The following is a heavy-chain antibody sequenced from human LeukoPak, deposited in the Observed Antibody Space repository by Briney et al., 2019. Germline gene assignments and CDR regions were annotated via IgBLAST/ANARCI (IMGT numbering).Heavy chain of an antibody. CDR3: AKAGSSWSYYMDV. CDR2: ISWNSGSI. Sequence: PGGSLRLSCAASGFTFDDYAMHWVRQAPGKGLEWVSGISWNSGSIGYADSVKGRFTISRDNAKNSLYLQMNSLRAEDTALYYCAKAGSSWSYYMDVWGKGTTVTISS. V-gene: IGHV3-9*01. J-gene: IGHJ6*03. CDR1: GFTFDDYA. D-gene: IGHD6-13*01.